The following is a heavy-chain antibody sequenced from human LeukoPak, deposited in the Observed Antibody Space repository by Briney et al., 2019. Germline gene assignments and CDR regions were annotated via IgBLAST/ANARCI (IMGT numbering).Heavy chain of an antibody. D-gene: IGHD3-22*01. J-gene: IGHJ5*01. V-gene: IGHV4-39*07. CDR3: ARDRERYYDSSGYRSDS. CDR1: GGSISSSSYY. CDR2: IYYSGST. Sequence: SETLSLTCTVSGGSISSSSYYWGWIRQPPGKGLEWIGSIYYSGSTYYNPSLKSRVTISVDTSKNQFSLKLSSVTAADTAVYYCARDRERYYDSSGYRSDSWGQGTLVTVSS.